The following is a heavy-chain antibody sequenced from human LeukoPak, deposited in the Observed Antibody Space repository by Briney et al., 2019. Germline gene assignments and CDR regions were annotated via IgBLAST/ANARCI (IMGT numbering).Heavy chain of an antibody. D-gene: IGHD4-17*01. Sequence: GGSLRLSCAASGFTFSSYSMNWVRQAPGKGLEWVSSISSSSSYIYYADSVKGRFTISRDNAKNSLYLQMNSLRAEDTAVYYCARGSIHGEHGNWGQGTLVTVSS. CDR2: ISSSSSYI. J-gene: IGHJ4*02. V-gene: IGHV3-21*01. CDR3: ARGSIHGEHGN. CDR1: GFTFSSYS.